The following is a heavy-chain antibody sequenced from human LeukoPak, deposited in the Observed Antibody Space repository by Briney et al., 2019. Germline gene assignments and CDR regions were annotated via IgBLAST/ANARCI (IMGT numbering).Heavy chain of an antibody. V-gene: IGHV4-39*01. CDR3: ARHERSVAVAGSFDF. CDR2: IYFSGTT. D-gene: IGHD6-19*01. CDR1: GGSISTTSFY. J-gene: IGHJ4*02. Sequence: PSETLSLTCTVSGGSISTTSFYWAWTRQPPGKGLEWIGSIYFSGTTHYNPSLKSRVTISVDTSKNNFSLKLTSLTVADTAVYYCARHERSVAVAGSFDFWGQGTLVTVSS.